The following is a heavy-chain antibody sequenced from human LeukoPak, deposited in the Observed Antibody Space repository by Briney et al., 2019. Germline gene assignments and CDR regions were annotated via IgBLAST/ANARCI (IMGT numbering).Heavy chain of an antibody. V-gene: IGHV4-38-2*01. CDR2: IFHSGTA. CDR3: ASGRRSSSQGGSDS. J-gene: IGHJ4*02. CDR1: GYSINSGYY. D-gene: IGHD6-6*01. Sequence: PSETLSLTCAVSGYSINSGYYWGWIRQTPGKGLEWIGSIFHSGTAYYNPSLRTRVTISVDTSKNHFSLNLNSVTAADTAVYFCASGRRSSSQGGSDSWGQGTLVTVSS.